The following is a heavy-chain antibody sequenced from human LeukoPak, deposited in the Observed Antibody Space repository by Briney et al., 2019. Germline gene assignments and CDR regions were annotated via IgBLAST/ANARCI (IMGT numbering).Heavy chain of an antibody. CDR2: ISWNSGSI. D-gene: IGHD3-9*01. CDR3: AKDRELRYFDWPLSQFDY. J-gene: IGHJ4*02. CDR1: GFTFDDYA. V-gene: IGHV3-9*01. Sequence: PGGSLRLSCAASGFTFDDYAMHWVRQAPGKGLEWVSGISWNSGSIGYADSVKGRFTISRDNAKNSLYLQMNSLRAEDTALYYCAKDRELRYFDWPLSQFDYWGQGTLVTVSS.